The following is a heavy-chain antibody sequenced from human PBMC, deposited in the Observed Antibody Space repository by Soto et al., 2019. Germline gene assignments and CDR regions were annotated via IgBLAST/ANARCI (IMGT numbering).Heavy chain of an antibody. CDR2: IIPILGTA. D-gene: IGHD3-22*01. CDR1: GGTFSSYA. V-gene: IGHV1-69*13. CDR3: ARGWNYDSSGFYFDY. J-gene: IGHJ4*02. Sequence: SVKVSCKASGGTFSSYAISWVRQAPGQGLEWMGGIIPILGTANYAQKFQGRVTIPAEESTSTAYMKLSSLRSEDTAVYYCARGWNYDSSGFYFDYWGQGTLVTVSS.